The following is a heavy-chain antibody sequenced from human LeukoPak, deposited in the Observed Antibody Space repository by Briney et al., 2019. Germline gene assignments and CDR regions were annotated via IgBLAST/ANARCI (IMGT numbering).Heavy chain of an antibody. V-gene: IGHV4-4*07. CDR3: ARDSVEMATIHFDY. CDR1: GGSISSYY. Sequence: ETLSLTCTVSGGSISSYYWSWIRQPAGKGLERIGRIYTSGSTNYNPSLKSRVTMSVDTSKNQFSLELSSVTAADTAVYYCARDSVEMATIHFDYWGQGTLVTVSS. CDR2: IYTSGST. J-gene: IGHJ4*02. D-gene: IGHD5-24*01.